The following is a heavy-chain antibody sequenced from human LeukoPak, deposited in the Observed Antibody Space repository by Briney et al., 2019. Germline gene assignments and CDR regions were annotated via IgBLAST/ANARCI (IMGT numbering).Heavy chain of an antibody. CDR2: INSNGGNT. V-gene: IGHV3-64D*09. J-gene: IGHJ5*02. D-gene: IGHD5-24*01. Sequence: GGSLRLSCSASGFTFSNYPMHWVRQAPGKGLEYVSAINSNGGNTYYADSAQGRFTISRDNSKNALYLQMSSLRAEDTAVYYCVRRRDGYNPWGQGTLVTASS. CDR3: VRRRDGYNP. CDR1: GFTFSNYP.